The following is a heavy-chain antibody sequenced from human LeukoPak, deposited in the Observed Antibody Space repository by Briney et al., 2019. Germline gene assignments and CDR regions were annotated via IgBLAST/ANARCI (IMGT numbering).Heavy chain of an antibody. Sequence: SETLSLTCAVYGGSFSGYYWSWIRQPPGKGLEWIGEINHRGSTNYNPSLKSRVTISVDTSKNQFSLKLSSVTAADTAVYYCARGGNRNYYDSSGYYYSPLFDYWGQGTLVTVSS. V-gene: IGHV4-34*01. CDR1: GGSFSGYY. CDR2: INHRGST. CDR3: ARGGNRNYYDSSGYYYSPLFDY. J-gene: IGHJ4*02. D-gene: IGHD3-22*01.